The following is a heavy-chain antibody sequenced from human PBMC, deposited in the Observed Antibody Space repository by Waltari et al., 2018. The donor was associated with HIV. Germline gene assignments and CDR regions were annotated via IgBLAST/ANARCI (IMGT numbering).Heavy chain of an antibody. CDR1: GFTLSSYW. D-gene: IGHD1-26*01. Sequence: EVRLVESGGGLVQPGGSLRLSCAASGFTLSSYWMHWVRQAPGKGLVWVSRINSDGSTTSYADSVKGRFTISRDNGKNTLYLQMNSLRAEDTAVYYCAKGGANPIDFWGQGTLVTVSS. V-gene: IGHV3-74*01. CDR3: AKGGANPIDF. J-gene: IGHJ4*02. CDR2: INSDGSTT.